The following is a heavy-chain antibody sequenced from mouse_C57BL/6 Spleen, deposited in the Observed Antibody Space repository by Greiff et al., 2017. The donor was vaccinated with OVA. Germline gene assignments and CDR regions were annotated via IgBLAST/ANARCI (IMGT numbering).Heavy chain of an antibody. V-gene: IGHV1-22*01. J-gene: IGHJ2*01. CDR1: GYTFTDYN. CDR2: INPNNGGT. D-gene: IGHD1-1*01. Sequence: VQLQQSGPELVKPGASVKMSCKASGYTFTDYNMHWVKQSHGKSLEWIGYINPNNGGTSYNQKFKGKATLTVNKSSSTAYMELRSLTSEDSAVYYCARWAHYYGSSSDYWGQGTTLTVSS. CDR3: ARWAHYYGSSSDY.